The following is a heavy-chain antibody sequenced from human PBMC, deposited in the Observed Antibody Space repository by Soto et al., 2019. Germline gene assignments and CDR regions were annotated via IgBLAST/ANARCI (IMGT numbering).Heavy chain of an antibody. V-gene: IGHV5-51*01. J-gene: IGHJ6*04. CDR2: IYPGDSDT. CDR1: GYRFNMYW. Sequence: GESLKISCKGSGYRFNMYWIAWVRQMPGEGLEWMGIIYPGDSDTTYSSSFQGQATISADKTVNTVYLQLSSLKASDTAMYYCARQQRYMATICNGAFDHCGKVTTVTLSA. D-gene: IGHD2-8*01. CDR3: ARQQRYMATICNGAFDH.